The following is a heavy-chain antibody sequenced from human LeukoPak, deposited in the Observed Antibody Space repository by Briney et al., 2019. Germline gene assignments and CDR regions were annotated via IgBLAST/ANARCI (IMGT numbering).Heavy chain of an antibody. CDR1: GGSISSSNW. CDR2: IYHSGST. CDR3: ASPVVARRSMDV. D-gene: IGHD2-2*01. J-gene: IGHJ6*03. V-gene: IGHV4-4*02. Sequence: SGTLSLTCAVSGGSISSSNWWSWVRQPPGKGLEWIGEIYHSGSTNYNQSLKSRVTISVDKSKNQFSMKLSTVTAADTAVYYCASPVVARRSMDVWGKGTTVSVSS.